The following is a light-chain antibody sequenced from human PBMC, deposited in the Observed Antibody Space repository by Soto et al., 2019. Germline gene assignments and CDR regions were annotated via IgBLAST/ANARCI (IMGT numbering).Light chain of an antibody. J-gene: IGLJ2*01. CDR2: EIS. CDR3: SSCTGAATLGL. V-gene: IGLV2-14*01. Sequence: QSVLTQPASVSGSPGQSITISCTGTSSDIGGYNYVSWYQQHTGKAPKLIIYEISIRPSGVSNRFSGSKSGNTASLTISGLQTEDEADYYCSSCTGAATLGLFGGGTKLTVL. CDR1: SSDIGGYNY.